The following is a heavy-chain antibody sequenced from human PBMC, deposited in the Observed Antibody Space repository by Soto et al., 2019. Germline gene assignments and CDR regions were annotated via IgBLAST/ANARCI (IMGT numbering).Heavy chain of an antibody. CDR3: ARGGGLENYDYIWGSYRAIDY. V-gene: IGHV1-2*04. CDR2: INPNSGGT. D-gene: IGHD3-16*02. CDR1: GYTFTGYY. Sequence: ASVKVSCKASGYTFTGYYMHWVRQAPGQGLEWMGWINPNSGGTNYAQKFQGWVTMTRDTSIRTAYMELSRLRSDDTAVYYCARGGGLENYDYIWGSYRAIDYWGQGTLVTVSS. J-gene: IGHJ4*02.